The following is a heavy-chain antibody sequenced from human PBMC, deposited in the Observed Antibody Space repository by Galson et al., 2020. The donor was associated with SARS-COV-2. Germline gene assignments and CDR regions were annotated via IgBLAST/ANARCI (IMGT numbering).Heavy chain of an antibody. CDR1: GASISNYY. CDR2: VSNSGGA. Sequence: SETLSLTCTVSGASISNYYWSWIRQPPGKGLEWIGFVSNSGGAKSNPSLKSQVTISVDTSKNQFSLKLASVTTADTAVYYCASLNPYRTWGQGTLITVSS. V-gene: IGHV4-59*01. J-gene: IGHJ5*02. CDR3: ASLNPYRT. D-gene: IGHD3-16*02.